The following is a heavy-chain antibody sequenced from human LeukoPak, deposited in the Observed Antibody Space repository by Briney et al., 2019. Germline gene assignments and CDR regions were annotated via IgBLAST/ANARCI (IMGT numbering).Heavy chain of an antibody. CDR3: ARELGDYGYRSRWFDP. V-gene: IGHV4-30-2*01. D-gene: IGHD4-17*01. CDR2: IYHSGST. Sequence: PSETLSLTCTVSGGSISSGGYSWSWIRQPPGKGLEWIGYIYHSGSTYYNPSLKSRVTISVDTSKNQFSLKLSSVTAADTAVYYCARELGDYGYRSRWFDPWGQGTLVTVSS. J-gene: IGHJ5*02. CDR1: GGSISSGGYS.